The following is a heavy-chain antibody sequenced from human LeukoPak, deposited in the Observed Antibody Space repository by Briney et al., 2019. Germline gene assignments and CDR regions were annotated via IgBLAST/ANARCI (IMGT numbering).Heavy chain of an antibody. D-gene: IGHD6-13*01. Sequence: PGGSLRLSCAASGFAFSSFAMSWIRQTPEKGLEWVSAITGRGDTTYYADSVKGRFTISRDNSKNTLYLQMNRLRVEDTAVYYCAKDPDIAAAHWGQGALVTVSS. J-gene: IGHJ4*02. V-gene: IGHV3-23*01. CDR1: GFAFSSFA. CDR3: AKDPDIAAAH. CDR2: ITGRGDTT.